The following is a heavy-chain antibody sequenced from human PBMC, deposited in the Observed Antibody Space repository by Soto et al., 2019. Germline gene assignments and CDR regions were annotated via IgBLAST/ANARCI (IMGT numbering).Heavy chain of an antibody. Sequence: ASETLSLTCSVSGGSISSGGYSWSWIRQPPGKGLEWIGYIYHSGSTYYNPSLKSRVTISVDRSKNQFSLKLSSVTAADTAVYYCAREKGPYDMDFWGKGTTVTV. J-gene: IGHJ6*04. CDR1: GGSISSGGYS. CDR3: AREKGPYDMDF. CDR2: IYHSGST. V-gene: IGHV4-30-2*01.